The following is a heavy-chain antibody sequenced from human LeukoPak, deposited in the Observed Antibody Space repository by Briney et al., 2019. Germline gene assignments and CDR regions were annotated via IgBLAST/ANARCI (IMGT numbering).Heavy chain of an antibody. J-gene: IGHJ4*02. V-gene: IGHV1-46*01. CDR1: GYTFTTYY. CDR2: INPLGGST. Sequence: ASVKVSCKASGYTFTTYYMHWVRQAPGQGLEWMGIINPLGGSTTYAHKFQDRLTMTRDTPTSTVYMELGSLRSEDTAVYYCARVHDFWSGFFDYWGQGTLVTVSS. D-gene: IGHD3-3*01. CDR3: ARVHDFWSGFFDY.